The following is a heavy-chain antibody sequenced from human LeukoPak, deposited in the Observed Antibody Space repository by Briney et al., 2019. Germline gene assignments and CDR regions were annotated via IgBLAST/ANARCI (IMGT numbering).Heavy chain of an antibody. Sequence: GGSLRLSCAASGFTFSSYWMSWVRQAPGKGLEWVAVISYDGSNKYYADSVKGRFTISRDNSKNTLYLQMNSLRAEDTAVYYCAKDEWELLNAGPVYVPSPFDYWGQGTLVTVSS. CDR2: ISYDGSNK. V-gene: IGHV3-30*18. CDR3: AKDEWELLNAGPVYVPSPFDY. D-gene: IGHD1-26*01. CDR1: GFTFSSYW. J-gene: IGHJ4*02.